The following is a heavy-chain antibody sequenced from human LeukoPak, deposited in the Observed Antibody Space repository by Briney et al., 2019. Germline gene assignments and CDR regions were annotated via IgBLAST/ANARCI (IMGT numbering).Heavy chain of an antibody. J-gene: IGHJ4*02. D-gene: IGHD3-10*01. Sequence: GGSLRLSCAASGFTFSSYPMSWVRQAPGKGLEWVSSMSGSGDSTYYTDSVKGRFTISRDNSKKTLYLQMNRLRDEDTAIYYCAKNPPHYGSGSYYNSPFDYWGQGTLVTVSS. CDR1: GFTFSSYP. V-gene: IGHV3-23*01. CDR2: MSGSGDST. CDR3: AKNPPHYGSGSYYNSPFDY.